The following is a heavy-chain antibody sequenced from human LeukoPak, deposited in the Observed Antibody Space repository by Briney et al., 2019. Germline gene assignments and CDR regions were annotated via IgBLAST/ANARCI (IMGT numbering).Heavy chain of an antibody. V-gene: IGHV3-21*01. J-gene: IGHJ4*02. CDR3: ASTRGYSYGCLDY. CDR1: GFTFSSYS. CDR2: SSSSSSYI. D-gene: IGHD5-18*01. Sequence: GGSLRLSCAASGFTFSSYSMNWVRQAPGKGLGWVSSSSSSSSYIYYADSVKGRFTISRDNAKNSLYLQMNSLRAEDTAVYYCASTRGYSYGCLDYWGQGTLVTVSS.